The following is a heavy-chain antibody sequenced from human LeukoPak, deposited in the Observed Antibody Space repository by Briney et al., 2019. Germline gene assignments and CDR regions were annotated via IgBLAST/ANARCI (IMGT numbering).Heavy chain of an antibody. Sequence: GGSLRLSCAASGFTFSSYAMSWVRQAPGKGLEWVSAISGSGGSTYYADSVKGRFTISRDNPKNTLYLQMNSLRAEDTAVYYCAKDSYYYDSSGLDAFDIWGQGTMVTVSS. CDR3: AKDSYYYDSSGLDAFDI. J-gene: IGHJ3*02. CDR2: ISGSGGST. V-gene: IGHV3-23*01. CDR1: GFTFSSYA. D-gene: IGHD3-22*01.